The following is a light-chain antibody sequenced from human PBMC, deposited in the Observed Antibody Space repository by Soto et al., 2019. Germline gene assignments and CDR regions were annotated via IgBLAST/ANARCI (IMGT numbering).Light chain of an antibody. J-gene: IGKJ5*01. V-gene: IGKV1-33*01. CDR3: QHFDDLPPFT. CDR2: DAS. CDR1: QTISDH. Sequence: DIQLTQSPSSLSASVGDRVTITCQASQTISDHLNWYQQKPGKATHALIYDASDLNTGGPSRFSGSGSGTDFTLHISSLQPEDVATYSCQHFDDLPPFTFSHGARLEIK.